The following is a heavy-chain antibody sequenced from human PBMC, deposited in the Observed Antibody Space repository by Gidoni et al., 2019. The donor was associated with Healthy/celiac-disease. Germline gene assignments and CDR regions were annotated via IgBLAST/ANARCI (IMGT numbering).Heavy chain of an antibody. CDR2: IYYSGST. J-gene: IGHJ6*03. Sequence: QLQLQESGPGLVKPSETLSLTCTVSGGSISSSSYYWGWIRQPPGKGLEWIGSIYYSGSTYYNPSLKSRVTISVDTSKNQFSLKLSSVTAADTAVYYCARHDYGDYEAGYYYMDVWGKGTTVTVSS. V-gene: IGHV4-39*01. CDR1: GGSISSSSYY. D-gene: IGHD4-17*01. CDR3: ARHDYGDYEAGYYYMDV.